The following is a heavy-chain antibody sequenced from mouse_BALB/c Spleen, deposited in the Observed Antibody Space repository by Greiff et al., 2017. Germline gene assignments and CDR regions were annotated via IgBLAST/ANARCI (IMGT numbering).Heavy chain of an antibody. J-gene: IGHJ3*01. D-gene: IGHD2-1*01. CDR3: ASYGNYSWFAY. CDR2: ILPGSGST. V-gene: IGHV1-9*01. CDR1: GYTFSSYW. Sequence: VQLQQSGAELMKPGASVKISCKATGYTFSSYWIEWVKQRPGHGLEWIGEILPGSGSTNYNEKFKGKATFTADTSSNTAYMQLSSLTSEDSAVYYCASYGNYSWFAYWGQGTLVTVSA.